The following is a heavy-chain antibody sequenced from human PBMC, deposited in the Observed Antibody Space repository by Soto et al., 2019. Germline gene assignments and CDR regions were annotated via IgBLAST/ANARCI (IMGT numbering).Heavy chain of an antibody. V-gene: IGHV4-34*01. D-gene: IGHD3-22*01. CDR1: GGSFTGYY. CDR3: ARAGITMIVADAFDI. CDR2: INHSGFT. J-gene: IGHJ3*02. Sequence: PSETLSLTCDVSGGSFTGYYWSWIRQPPGKGLEWIGEINHSGFTNYNPSLTGRVTISLDTSKNQFSLKLSSVTAADTAVYYCARAGITMIVADAFDIWGQGTMVTVSS.